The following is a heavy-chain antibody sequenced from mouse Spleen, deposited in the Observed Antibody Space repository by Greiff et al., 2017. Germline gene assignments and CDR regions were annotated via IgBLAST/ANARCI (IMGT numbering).Heavy chain of an antibody. CDR2: INPNNGGT. CDR1: GYTFTDYY. V-gene: IGHV1-26*01. D-gene: IGHD1-1*01. CDR3: ARGGGSSPHWYFDV. Sequence: VQLQQSGPELVKPGASVKISCKASGYTFTDYYMNWVKQSHGKSLEWIGDINPNNGGTSYNQKFKGKATLTVDKSSSTAYMELRSLTSEDSAVYYCARGGGSSPHWYFDVWGTGTTVTVSS. J-gene: IGHJ1*03.